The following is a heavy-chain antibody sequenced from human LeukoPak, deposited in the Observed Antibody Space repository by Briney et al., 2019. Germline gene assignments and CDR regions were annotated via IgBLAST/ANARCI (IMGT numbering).Heavy chain of an antibody. CDR1: GFTFSSYW. CDR2: INSDGSST. V-gene: IGHV3-74*01. J-gene: IGHJ4*02. Sequence: PGGSLRLSCAASGFTFSSYWMHGVRQAPGKGLVWVSRINSDGSSTSYADSVKGRFTISRDNAKNTLYLQMNSLRAEDTAVYYCARNSSSSDFDYWGQGPLVTVSS. D-gene: IGHD6-13*01. CDR3: ARNSSSSDFDY.